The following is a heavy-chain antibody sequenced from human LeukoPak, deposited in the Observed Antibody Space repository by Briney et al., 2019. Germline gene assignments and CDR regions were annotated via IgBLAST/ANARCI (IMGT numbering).Heavy chain of an antibody. V-gene: IGHV3-73*01. CDR1: GFTFSGSA. Sequence: GGSLRLSCAASGFTFSGSAMHWVRQASGKGLEWVGRIRSKANSYATAYAASVKGRFAISRDDSKNTAYLQMNSLKTEDTAVYYCTRQSGDSSSGYFDYWGQGTLVTVSS. J-gene: IGHJ4*02. D-gene: IGHD6-6*01. CDR2: IRSKANSYAT. CDR3: TRQSGDSSSGYFDY.